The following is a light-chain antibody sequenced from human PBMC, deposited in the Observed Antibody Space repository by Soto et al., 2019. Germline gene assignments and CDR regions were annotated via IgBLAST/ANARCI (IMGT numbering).Light chain of an antibody. J-gene: IGKJ3*01. CDR2: AAS. CDR3: QQSYSSPFT. V-gene: IGKV1-39*01. Sequence: DIQMTQSPSSLSASVGDRVTITCRASQSISSHLNWYQQKPGKAPKVLIYAASSLQGGVPSRFSGSGSGTDFTLTIKSLQPEDFATYYCQQSYSSPFTFGPGNKVDIK. CDR1: QSISSH.